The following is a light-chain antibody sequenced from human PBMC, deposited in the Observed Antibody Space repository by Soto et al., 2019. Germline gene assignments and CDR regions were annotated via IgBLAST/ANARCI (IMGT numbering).Light chain of an antibody. CDR1: RTVSRSA. CDR2: DAS. J-gene: IGKJ4*01. CDR3: QQRSNYPLK. Sequence: PGDPATLPCIGSRTVSRSALAWYQQKPGKAPKLLIYDASSLASGIPSRFSGSGSGTDFTLTISSLQPEDFAVYYCQQRSNYPLKFGGGTKVDIK. V-gene: IGKV3D-20*02.